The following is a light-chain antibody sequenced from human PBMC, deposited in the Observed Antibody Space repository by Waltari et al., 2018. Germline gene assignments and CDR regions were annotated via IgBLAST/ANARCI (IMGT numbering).Light chain of an antibody. V-gene: IGKV1-33*01. CDR2: DAS. CDR3: QQYDNRPLL. J-gene: IGKJ2*01. CDR1: QDISNN. Sequence: DIPMTQSPSSLSASVGDRVTITCQASQDISNNLIWYQQKPGKAPKLLIYDASNLETGVPSRFIGSGSGTHFTFPISSLQPEDIATYYCQQYDNRPLLFGQGTKLDIK.